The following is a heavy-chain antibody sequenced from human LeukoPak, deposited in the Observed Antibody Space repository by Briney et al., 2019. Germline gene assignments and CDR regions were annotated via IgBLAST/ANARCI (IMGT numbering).Heavy chain of an antibody. V-gene: IGHV3-30-3*01. D-gene: IGHD3-22*01. CDR2: ISYDGSNK. J-gene: IGHJ4*02. CDR3: ARPYYYDSSGCFDY. CDR1: GFTFSSYA. Sequence: GGSLRLSCAASGFTFSSYAMHWVRKAPGKGLEWVAVISYDGSNKYYADSVKGRFTISRDNSKNTLYLQMNSLRAEDTAVYYCARPYYYDSSGCFDYWGQGTLVTVSS.